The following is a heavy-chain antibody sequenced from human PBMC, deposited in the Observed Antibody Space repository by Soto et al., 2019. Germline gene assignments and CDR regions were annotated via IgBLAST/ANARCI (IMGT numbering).Heavy chain of an antibody. V-gene: IGHV4-59*01. CDR2: IYYSGST. Sequence: SETLSLTCTVSGGSISSYYWSWIRQPPGKGLEWIGYIYYSGSTNYNPSLKSRVTISVDTSKNQLSLKLSSVTAADTAVYYCGRGAWLTRCGVVRNDNWFDPWGQGTLVTV. CDR3: GRGAWLTRCGVVRNDNWFDP. J-gene: IGHJ5*02. D-gene: IGHD3-3*01. CDR1: GGSISSYY.